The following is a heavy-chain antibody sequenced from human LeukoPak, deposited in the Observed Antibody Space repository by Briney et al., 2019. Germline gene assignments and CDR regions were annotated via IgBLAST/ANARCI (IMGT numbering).Heavy chain of an antibody. CDR2: ISGSGGST. Sequence: PGGSLRLSCAASGFTFSSSSMSWVRQAPGKGLEWVSVISGSGGSTHYADSVKGRFIISRDNSKNTLYLQMNSLRAEDTAVYYCALGSGWYVWGQGTLVTVSS. CDR1: GFTFSSSS. D-gene: IGHD6-19*01. V-gene: IGHV3-23*01. J-gene: IGHJ4*02. CDR3: ALGSGWYV.